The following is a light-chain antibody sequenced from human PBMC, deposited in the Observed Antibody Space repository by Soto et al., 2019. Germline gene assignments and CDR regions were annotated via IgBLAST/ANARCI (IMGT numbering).Light chain of an antibody. CDR2: DAS. CDR1: QGISSA. J-gene: IGKJ5*01. Sequence: AIQLTQSPSSLSASVGDRVTITCWASQGISSALAWYQQKPGKAPKLLIYDASSLESGVPSRFSGSGSGTDFTLTISSLQPEDFATYYCKQFNSYPITLGQGTRLEIK. CDR3: KQFNSYPIT. V-gene: IGKV1-13*02.